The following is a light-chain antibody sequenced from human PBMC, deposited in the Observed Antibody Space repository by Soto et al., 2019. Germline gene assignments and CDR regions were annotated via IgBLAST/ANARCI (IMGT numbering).Light chain of an antibody. CDR3: SSYTSSSTYV. V-gene: IGLV2-18*02. J-gene: IGLJ1*01. CDR1: SSDVGSSNG. Sequence: VLTQPPSVSGSPGQSVTISCTGTSSDVGSSNGVSWYQQPPGTAPKLMIYDVSNRPSGVPDRFSGSKSGNTASLTISGLQAEDEADYYCSSYTSSSTYVFGTGTKVTVL. CDR2: DVS.